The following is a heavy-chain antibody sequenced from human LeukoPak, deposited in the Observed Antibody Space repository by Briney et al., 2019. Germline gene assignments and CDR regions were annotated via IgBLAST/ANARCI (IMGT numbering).Heavy chain of an antibody. J-gene: IGHJ6*03. D-gene: IGHD1-14*01. V-gene: IGHV1-69*13. CDR3: ASGPFLTFDQTPEGYYHYFMDV. Sequence: ASVKVSCKASGGTFNNHAFTWVRQAPGQGLEWMGGIVPMFGTTNYAQKFQGRFTITADASTTTAYMELSSLRSEDTAVYYCASGPFLTFDQTPEGYYHYFMDVWGTGTTV. CDR1: GGTFNNHA. CDR2: IVPMFGTT.